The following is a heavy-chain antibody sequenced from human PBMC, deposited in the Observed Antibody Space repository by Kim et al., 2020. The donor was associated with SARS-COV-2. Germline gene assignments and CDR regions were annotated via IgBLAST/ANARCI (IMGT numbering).Heavy chain of an antibody. D-gene: IGHD4-17*01. V-gene: IGHV7-4-1*02. CDR3: ARPNQYGDYPGVGAFDI. CDR1: GYTFTSYA. J-gene: IGHJ3*02. CDR2: INTNTGNP. Sequence: ASVKVSCKASGYTFTSYAMNWVRQAPGQGLEWMGWINTNTGNPTYAQGFTGRFVFSLDTSVSTAYLQISSLKAEDTAVYYCARPNQYGDYPGVGAFDIWGQGTMVTVSS.